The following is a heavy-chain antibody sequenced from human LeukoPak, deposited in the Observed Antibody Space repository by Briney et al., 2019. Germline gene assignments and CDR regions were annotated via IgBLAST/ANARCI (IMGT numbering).Heavy chain of an antibody. V-gene: IGHV3-23*01. J-gene: IGHJ4*02. D-gene: IGHD3-9*01. CDR1: GFTFSSYA. CDR3: AVDLYYDILTGYEY. Sequence: TGGSLRLSCAASGFTFSSYAMSWVRQAPGKGLEWVSAISGSGGSTYYADSVKGRFTISRDNSKNTLYLQMNSLRAEDTAVHYCAVDLYYDILTGYEYWGQGTLVTVSS. CDR2: ISGSGGST.